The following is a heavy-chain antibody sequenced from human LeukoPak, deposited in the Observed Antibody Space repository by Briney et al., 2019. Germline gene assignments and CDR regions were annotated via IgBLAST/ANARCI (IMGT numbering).Heavy chain of an antibody. CDR2: INHSGST. V-gene: IGHV4-34*01. CDR1: GGSFSGYY. CDR3: ARAPVIDSGYDY. Sequence: SETLSLTCAVYGGSFSGYYWSWIRQPPGKGLEWIGEINHSGSTNYNPSLKSRVTISVDTSKNQFSLKLSSVTAADTAVYYCARAPVIDSGYDYWGQGTPVTVSS. J-gene: IGHJ4*02. D-gene: IGHD5-12*01.